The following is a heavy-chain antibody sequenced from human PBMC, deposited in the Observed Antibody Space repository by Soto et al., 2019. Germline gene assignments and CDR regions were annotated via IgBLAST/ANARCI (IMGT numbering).Heavy chain of an antibody. CDR3: TTAAIWDYYYYYYMDV. D-gene: IGHD2-21*02. Sequence: GGSLRLSCAASGFTFSNAWMSWVRQAPGKGLEWVGRIKSKTDGGTTDYAAPVKGRFTISRDDSKNTLYLQMNSLKTEDTAVYYCTTAAIWDYYYYYYMDVWGKGTTVTVSS. CDR2: IKSKTDGGTT. CDR1: GFTFSNAW. V-gene: IGHV3-15*01. J-gene: IGHJ6*03.